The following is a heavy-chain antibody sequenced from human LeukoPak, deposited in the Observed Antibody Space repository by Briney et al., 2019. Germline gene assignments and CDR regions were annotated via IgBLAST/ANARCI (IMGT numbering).Heavy chain of an antibody. CDR2: IYSGDNT. V-gene: IGHV3-66*02. CDR3: AGRRVLDASFDY. D-gene: IGHD3-16*01. CDR1: GFTVSNNY. Sequence: GGSLRLSCAASGFTVSNNYMSWVRQAPGKGLEWVSVIYSGDNTYYVESVKGRFTISRDNSKNTLFLQMNRLRAEDAAVYYCAGRRVLDASFDYWGQGTLVTVSS. J-gene: IGHJ4*02.